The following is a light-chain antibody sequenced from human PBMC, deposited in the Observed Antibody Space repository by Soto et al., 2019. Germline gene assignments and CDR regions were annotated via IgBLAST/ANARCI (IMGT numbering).Light chain of an antibody. CDR1: QAVSSW. V-gene: IGKV1D-12*01. Sequence: DIQMTQSPSSVSASIGDRVTITCRASQAVSSWLAWYQQKPGKAPKLLIYGASTLQSGVPSRFSGSGSGTDFTLTISSLQPEDFATYYCQQAGSFPLTYGGGTKVEIK. CDR3: QQAGSFPLT. CDR2: GAS. J-gene: IGKJ4*01.